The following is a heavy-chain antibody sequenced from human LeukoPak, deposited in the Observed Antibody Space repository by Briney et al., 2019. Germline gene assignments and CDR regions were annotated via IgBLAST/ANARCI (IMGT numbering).Heavy chain of an antibody. V-gene: IGHV3-30*02. CDR1: TFTFTRDG. CDR3: ARASIRNAFNI. J-gene: IGHJ3*02. CDR2: IRFDGSEN. Sequence: GGSLRLSCAASTFTFTRDGMHWVRQAPGKGLEWVSFIRFDGSENYNADSVKGRFTISRDNSKNRLFLQMNNLRVEDTAVYFCARASIRNAFNIWGQGTIVTVSS. D-gene: IGHD5-24*01.